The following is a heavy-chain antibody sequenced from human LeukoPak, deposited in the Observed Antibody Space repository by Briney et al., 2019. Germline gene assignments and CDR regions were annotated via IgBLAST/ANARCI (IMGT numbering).Heavy chain of an antibody. CDR1: GYTFISYY. V-gene: IGHV1-46*01. D-gene: IGHD6-6*01. J-gene: IGHJ6*02. Sequence: GASVKVSCKASGYTFISYYIQWVRQDPGQGLECMGIINTSGGSTRYAQKFQGRVILTRDTSTSTVYMELSSLRSEDTAVYYCARDQGSSSSGRYGLAVWGQGTTVTVSS. CDR2: INTSGGST. CDR3: ARDQGSSSSGRYGLAV.